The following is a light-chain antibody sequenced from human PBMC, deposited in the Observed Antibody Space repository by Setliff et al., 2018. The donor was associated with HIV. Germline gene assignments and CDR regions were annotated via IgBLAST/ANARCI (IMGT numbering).Light chain of an antibody. J-gene: IGLJ1*01. V-gene: IGLV2-11*01. CDR3: CSYAGSYTFPYV. Sequence: QSVLTQPRSVSGSPGQSVTISCTGTSSDVGGYNYVSWYQQYPGKAPKLMVYDVSKRPSGVPDRFSGSKSGNTASLTISGLQAEDEAEYYCCSYAGSYTFPYVFGTGTKVTV. CDR1: SSDVGGYNY. CDR2: DVS.